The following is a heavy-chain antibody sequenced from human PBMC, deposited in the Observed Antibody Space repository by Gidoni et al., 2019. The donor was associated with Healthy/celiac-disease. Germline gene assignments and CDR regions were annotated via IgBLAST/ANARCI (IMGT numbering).Heavy chain of an antibody. J-gene: IGHJ3*02. CDR2: INPNSGGT. CDR3: AREGGGYYYRDAFDI. D-gene: IGHD3-22*01. Sequence: VQLVQSGAEVKKPGASVKVSCKASGYTFTGYYMHWVRQAPGQGLEWMGWINPNSGGTNYAQKFQGRVTMTRDTSISTAYMELSRLRSDDTAVYYCAREGGGYYYRDAFDIWGQGTMVTVSS. CDR1: GYTFTGYY. V-gene: IGHV1-2*02.